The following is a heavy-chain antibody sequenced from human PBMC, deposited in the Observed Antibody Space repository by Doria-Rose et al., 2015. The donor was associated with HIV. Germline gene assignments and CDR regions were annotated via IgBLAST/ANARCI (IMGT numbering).Heavy chain of an antibody. J-gene: IGHJ4*02. CDR3: ARMGSYRELDY. CDR2: TYYTGTS. D-gene: IGHD3-3*01. CDR1: GYY. V-gene: IGHV4-31*02. Sequence: GYYWNWIRQVPVNGLASLVYTYYTGTSDYSPSLKSRLNMAVDTSKNQFSLKLSFVTVADTAVYYCARMGSYRELDYWGQRAIGIGYS.